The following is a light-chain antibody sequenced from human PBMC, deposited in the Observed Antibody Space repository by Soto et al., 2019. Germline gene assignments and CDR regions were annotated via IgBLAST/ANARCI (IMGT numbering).Light chain of an antibody. CDR2: EGT. J-gene: IGLJ2*01. V-gene: IGLV2-23*03. Sequence: QSALTQPASVSGSPGQSITISCTGTSSDVGSYNFVSWYQQHPGKAPKLMIYEGTKRPSGVSNRFSGSKSGNTASLTISGLQAEDEADYYCCSYAGSSTFVLGGGTKLTVL. CDR1: SSDVGSYNF. CDR3: CSYAGSSTFV.